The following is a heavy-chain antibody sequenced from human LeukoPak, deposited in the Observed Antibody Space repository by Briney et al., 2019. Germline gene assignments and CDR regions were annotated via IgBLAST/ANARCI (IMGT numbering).Heavy chain of an antibody. CDR1: GFTFSSYA. Sequence: GGSLRLSCAASGFTFSSYAMHWVRQAPGKGLEWVAVISYDGSNKYYADSVKGRFTISRDNCKNTLYLQMNSLRAEDTAVYYCARDRSYGDPYYYYGMDVWGQGTTVTVSS. J-gene: IGHJ6*02. V-gene: IGHV3-30-3*01. D-gene: IGHD4-17*01. CDR2: ISYDGSNK. CDR3: ARDRSYGDPYYYYGMDV.